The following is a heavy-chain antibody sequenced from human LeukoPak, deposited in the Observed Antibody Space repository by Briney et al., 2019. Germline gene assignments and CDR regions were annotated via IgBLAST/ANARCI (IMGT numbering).Heavy chain of an antibody. CDR3: AREKSPERKTWLQLGAFDV. CDR2: ISHTAST. J-gene: IGHJ3*01. Sequence: SETLSLTCTVSGGSMSHHWSWIRPSPGKGLEWIGYISHTASTSYNPSLKSRVTLSIDTSKSQLSFQLTSVTAADTAVYYCAREKSPERKTWLQLGAFDVWGQGTVVTVSS. D-gene: IGHD5-24*01. CDR1: GGSMSHH. V-gene: IGHV4-59*11.